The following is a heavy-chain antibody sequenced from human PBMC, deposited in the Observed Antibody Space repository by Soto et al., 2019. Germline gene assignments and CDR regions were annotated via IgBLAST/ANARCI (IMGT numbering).Heavy chain of an antibody. Sequence: PGGSLRLSCAASGFTLSSLAMSWVRQAPGKGLEWVSTISGSAGSTYYADSVKGRFTIFRDNSKNTLYLQMNSLRSEDTAIYYCARVFCGGSCSGSENANFDPWGQGTLVTVSS. CDR1: GFTLSSLA. CDR3: ARVFCGGSCSGSENANFDP. CDR2: ISGSAGST. V-gene: IGHV3-23*01. D-gene: IGHD2-15*01. J-gene: IGHJ5*02.